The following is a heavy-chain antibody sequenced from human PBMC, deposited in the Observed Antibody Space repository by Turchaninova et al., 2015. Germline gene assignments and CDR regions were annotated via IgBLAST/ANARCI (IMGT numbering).Heavy chain of an antibody. J-gene: IGHJ5*02. D-gene: IGHD6-6*01. CDR1: GDSIRSNNYY. Sequence: QLQLLESGPGLVKPSDTLYLTCPVSGDSIRSNNYYWGRHRQPPGKGLGWVGSIYYSGSTYYNPSLKSRVTISVDTSKNQFSLKLSSVTAADTAVYYCARFLIAARNWFDPWGQGTLVTVSS. CDR2: IYYSGST. CDR3: ARFLIAARNWFDP. V-gene: IGHV4-39*07.